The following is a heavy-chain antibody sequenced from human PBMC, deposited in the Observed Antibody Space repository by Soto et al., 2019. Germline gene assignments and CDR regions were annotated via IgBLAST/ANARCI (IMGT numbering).Heavy chain of an antibody. J-gene: IGHJ5*02. CDR1: GFTFSSYV. Sequence: GGSLGLSCAASGFTFSSYVMSWVRQAPGKGLEWVSSIRGSGGSTYYADSVKGRFSISRDNSKNTLYLQMNSLRAEDTAVYYCAKDRNWSLPFDPWGQGTLVTVSS. CDR3: AKDRNWSLPFDP. D-gene: IGHD3-3*01. V-gene: IGHV3-23*01. CDR2: IRGSGGST.